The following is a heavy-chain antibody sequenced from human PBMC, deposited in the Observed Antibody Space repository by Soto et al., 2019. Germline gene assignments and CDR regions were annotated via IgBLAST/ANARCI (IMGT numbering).Heavy chain of an antibody. Sequence: QVQLVQSGAEVKKPGASVKVSCKASGYTFTSYYMHWVRQAPGQGLEWMGRINPSGGSTSYAQKFQGGATMTRDTSTSTVYMELSSLSSEDTAVYYCARGSDDTFDYWGQGTLVTVSS. CDR2: INPSGGST. V-gene: IGHV1-46*03. CDR3: ARGSDDTFDY. CDR1: GYTFTSYY. D-gene: IGHD1-1*01. J-gene: IGHJ4*02.